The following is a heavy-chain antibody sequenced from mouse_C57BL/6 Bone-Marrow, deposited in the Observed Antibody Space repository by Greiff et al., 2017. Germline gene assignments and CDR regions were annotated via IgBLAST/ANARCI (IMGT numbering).Heavy chain of an antibody. CDR1: GYAFSSYW. Sequence: QVQLQQSGAELVKPGASVKISCKASGYAFSSYWMNWVKQRPGKGLEWIGQIFPGDGDTNYNGKFKGKATLTADKSSSTAYMQLSSLTSDDSAVYFCARDYCSSSWFAYWGQGTLVTVSA. CDR2: IFPGDGDT. V-gene: IGHV1-82*01. CDR3: ARDYCSSSWFAY. J-gene: IGHJ3*01. D-gene: IGHD1-1*01.